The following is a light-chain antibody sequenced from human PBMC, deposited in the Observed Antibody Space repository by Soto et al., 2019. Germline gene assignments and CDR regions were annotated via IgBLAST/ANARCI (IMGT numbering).Light chain of an antibody. CDR3: SSYTSSSTRV. J-gene: IGLJ1*01. CDR1: SSDAGGYNY. CDR2: DVS. V-gene: IGLV2-14*01. Sequence: QSALTQPASGSGSPGQSITISCTGTSSDAGGYNYVSWYQQHPGKAPKLMIYDVSNRPSGVSNRFSGSKSGNTASLTISGLQAEDEADYYCSSYTSSSTRVFGTGTKVTVL.